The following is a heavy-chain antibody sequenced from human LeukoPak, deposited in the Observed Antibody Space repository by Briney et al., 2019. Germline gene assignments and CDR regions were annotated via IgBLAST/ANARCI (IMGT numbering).Heavy chain of an antibody. J-gene: IGHJ4*02. V-gene: IGHV1-18*01. D-gene: IGHD1-26*01. CDR3: ARASGSYPNPVDY. CDR2: ISAYNGNT. Sequence: GASVKVSCKASPYTFTSYGISWGRQAPGQGLEWMGWISAYNGNTNYAQKLQGRGTMTTDTFTSTAYMELRSLRSDDTAVYYCARASGSYPNPVDYWGQGTLVTVSS. CDR1: PYTFTSYG.